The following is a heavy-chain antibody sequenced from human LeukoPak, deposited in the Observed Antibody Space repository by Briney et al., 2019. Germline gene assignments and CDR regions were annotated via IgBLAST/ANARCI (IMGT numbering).Heavy chain of an antibody. CDR3: ARGAQWLVDY. J-gene: IGHJ4*02. V-gene: IGHV4-34*01. D-gene: IGHD6-19*01. CDR1: GGSFSGYY. Sequence: KPSETLSLTCAVYGGSFSGYYWSWIRQPPGKGMEWVGEINHSGSTNYNPSLKSRVTISVDTSKNQFSLKLSSVTAADTAVYYCARGAQWLVDYWGQGTLVTVSS. CDR2: INHSGST.